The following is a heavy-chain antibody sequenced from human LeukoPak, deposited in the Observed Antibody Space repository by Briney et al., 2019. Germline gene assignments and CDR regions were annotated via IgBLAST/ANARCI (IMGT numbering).Heavy chain of an antibody. J-gene: IGHJ5*02. Sequence: ASVKVSCKASGYTFTSHGISWVRQAPGQGLEWMGWISAYNGNTNYAQKLQGRVTMTTDTSTSTAYMELRSLRSDDTAVYYCARRVVVPAATSTPTEIWFDPWGQGTLVTVSS. V-gene: IGHV1-18*01. D-gene: IGHD2-2*01. CDR1: GYTFTSHG. CDR2: ISAYNGNT. CDR3: ARRVVVPAATSTPTEIWFDP.